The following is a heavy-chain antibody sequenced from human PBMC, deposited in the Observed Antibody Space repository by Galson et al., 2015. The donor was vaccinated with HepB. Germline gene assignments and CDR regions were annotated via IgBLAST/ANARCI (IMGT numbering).Heavy chain of an antibody. D-gene: IGHD6-19*01. V-gene: IGHV3-23*01. CDR3: ASGPARYGGWYRGLPKFFHH. J-gene: IGHJ1*01. Sequence: SLRLSCADSGFSFNTYAMGWVRPAPGKGPEWVAAPSGCGDNQYYADPEKGRFTISRDKSKNTHYLQMNSLSAEDSAIYSCASGPARYGGWYRGLPKFFHHWGQGTVVTVSS. CDR2: PSGCGDNQ. CDR1: GFSFNTYA.